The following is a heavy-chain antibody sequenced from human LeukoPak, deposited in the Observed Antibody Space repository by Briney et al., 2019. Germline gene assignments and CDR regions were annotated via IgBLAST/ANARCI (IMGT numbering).Heavy chain of an antibody. Sequence: SSETLSLSCTVSGGSISSGGYYWSWIRQHPGKGLEWIGYIYYSGSTYYNPSLKSRVTISVDTSKNQFSLKLSSVTAADTAVYYCAREEATTVTRWGQGTLVTVSS. CDR2: IYYSGST. CDR1: GGSISSGGYY. V-gene: IGHV4-31*03. D-gene: IGHD4-17*01. J-gene: IGHJ4*02. CDR3: AREEATTVTR.